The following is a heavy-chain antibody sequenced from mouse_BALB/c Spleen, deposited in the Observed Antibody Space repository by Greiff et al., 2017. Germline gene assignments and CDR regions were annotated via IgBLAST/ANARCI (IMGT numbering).Heavy chain of an antibody. D-gene: IGHD1-1*01. J-gene: IGHJ2*01. CDR2: ISNGGGST. CDR3: ARSGTTVDY. CDR1: GFTFSSYT. V-gene: IGHV5-12-2*01. Sequence: EVNVVESGGGLVQPGGSLKLSCAASGFTFSSYTMSWVRQTPEKRLEWVAYISNGGGSTYYPDTVKGRFTISRDNAKNTLYLEMSSLRSEDTAMYYCARSGTTVDYWGQGTTLTVSS.